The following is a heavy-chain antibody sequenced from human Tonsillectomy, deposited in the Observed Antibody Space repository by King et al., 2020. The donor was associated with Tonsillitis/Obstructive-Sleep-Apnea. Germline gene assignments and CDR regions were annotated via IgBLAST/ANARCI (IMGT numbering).Heavy chain of an antibody. J-gene: IGHJ6*03. CDR3: AKGFGIGWYFGEYSYYYMDG. Sequence: VQLVESGGGLVQPGRSLRLSCAASGFIFDEYAMHWVRQAPGKGLEWVSGITWKSGNIGYADSVKGRFTISRDNAKNSLYLQMHTLRTEDTALYYCAKGFGIGWYFGEYSYYYMDGWGKGTTVTVSS. CDR1: GFIFDEYA. D-gene: IGHD6-19*01. V-gene: IGHV3-9*01. CDR2: ITWKSGNI.